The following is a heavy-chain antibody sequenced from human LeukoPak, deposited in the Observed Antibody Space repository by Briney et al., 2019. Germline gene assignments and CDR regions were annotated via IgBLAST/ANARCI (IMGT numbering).Heavy chain of an antibody. Sequence: SETLSLTCAVYGGSFSGYYWSWIRQPPGKGLEWIGEINHGGSTNYNPSLKSRVTISVDTSKNQFSLKLSSVTAADTAVYYCARGRGGPGAWGQGTLVTVSS. CDR2: INHGGST. CDR3: ARGRGGPGA. J-gene: IGHJ4*02. CDR1: GGSFSGYY. V-gene: IGHV4-34*01. D-gene: IGHD3-10*01.